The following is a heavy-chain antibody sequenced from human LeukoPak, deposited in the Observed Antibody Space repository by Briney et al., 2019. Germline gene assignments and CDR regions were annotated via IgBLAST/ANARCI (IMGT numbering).Heavy chain of an antibody. CDR1: GFTFSSYG. D-gene: IGHD4-17*01. Sequence: GRSLRLSYAASGFTFSSYGMHWVRQAPGKGLEWVAVISYDGSNKYYADSVKGRFTISRDNSKNTLYLQMNSLRAEDAAVYYCAIQAGDFDYWGQGTLVTVSS. J-gene: IGHJ4*02. CDR3: AIQAGDFDY. CDR2: ISYDGSNK. V-gene: IGHV3-30*03.